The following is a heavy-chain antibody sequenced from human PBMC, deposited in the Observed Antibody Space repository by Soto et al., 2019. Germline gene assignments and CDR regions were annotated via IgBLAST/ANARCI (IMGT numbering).Heavy chain of an antibody. D-gene: IGHD5-18*01. J-gene: IGHJ6*02. V-gene: IGHV1-18*01. CDR2: ISADNINT. CDR3: ARCIQEDYYYGMDV. Sequence: QAQLVQSGAEVKKPGASVKVSCKASGYTFYSHSISWVRQAPGQGHEWMGRISADNINTKYAQKFRGRVTMTTDTSTSTVYMELSNLRSDDTAVYYCARCIQEDYYYGMDVWGQGTTVTVSS. CDR1: GYTFYSHS.